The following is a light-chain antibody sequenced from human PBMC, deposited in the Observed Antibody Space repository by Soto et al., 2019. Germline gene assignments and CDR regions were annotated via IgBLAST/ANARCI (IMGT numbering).Light chain of an antibody. CDR1: QSISTY. Sequence: DIQLTQSPSPLSASVGDRVAITCLASQSISTYLXXYQQKPVKAPKVLIYAASNLQSGVPPRFSGSRSGKDSTLTISSLLPEDVATYLCQQSYRTPITFGQATRLEI. V-gene: IGKV1-39*01. CDR2: AAS. J-gene: IGKJ5*01. CDR3: QQSYRTPIT.